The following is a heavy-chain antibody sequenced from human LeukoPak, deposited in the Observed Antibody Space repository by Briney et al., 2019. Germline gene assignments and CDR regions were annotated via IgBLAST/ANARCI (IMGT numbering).Heavy chain of an antibody. Sequence: PGGSLRLSCAASGFSFSSYGMHWVRQAPGKGLEWVALIQQEGRTKFFVDSVKGGFTISRDNSKNTLYLQLNSLRREDTAVYYCAKRYNTMSLGGLDYWGQGALVTVSS. CDR2: IQQEGRTK. CDR3: AKRYNTMSLGGLDY. J-gene: IGHJ4*02. CDR1: GFSFSSYG. D-gene: IGHD3-16*01. V-gene: IGHV3-30*02.